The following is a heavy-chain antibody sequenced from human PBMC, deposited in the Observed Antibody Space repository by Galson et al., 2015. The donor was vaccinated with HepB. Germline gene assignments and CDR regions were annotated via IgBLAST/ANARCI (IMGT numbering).Heavy chain of an antibody. CDR1: GFTFSSYG. D-gene: IGHD6-13*01. J-gene: IGHJ6*03. V-gene: IGHV3-30*18. Sequence: SLRLSCAASGFTFSSYGMHWVRQAPGKGLEWVAVISYDGSNKYYADSVKGRFTISRDNSKNTLYLQMNSLRAEDTAVYYCAKAAPLSNIAAAGTDYMDVWGKGTTVTVSS. CDR2: ISYDGSNK. CDR3: AKAAPLSNIAAAGTDYMDV.